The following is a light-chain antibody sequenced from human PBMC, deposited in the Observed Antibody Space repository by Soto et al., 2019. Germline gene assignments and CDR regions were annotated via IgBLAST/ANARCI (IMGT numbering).Light chain of an antibody. J-gene: IGKJ1*01. CDR1: QSVSSN. Sequence: EIVMTQSPATLSVSPGERATLSCMASQSVSSNLAGYQQKPGQAPRLLIYGASTRATGIPARFSGSGSGTEFTLTISSLQSEDFAVYYCQQYNNWPRTVGQGTKVEIK. CDR2: GAS. V-gene: IGKV3-15*01. CDR3: QQYNNWPRT.